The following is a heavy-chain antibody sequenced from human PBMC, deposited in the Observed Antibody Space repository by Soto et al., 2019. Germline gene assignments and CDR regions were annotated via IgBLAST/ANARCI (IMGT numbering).Heavy chain of an antibody. V-gene: IGHV5-51*01. D-gene: IGHD3-10*01. CDR1: GYSFTSYW. CDR3: ARLYYGSGSYGSMDV. J-gene: IGHJ6*02. CDR2: IYPGDSDT. Sequence: GESLKISCKGSGYSFTSYWIGWVRKMPGKGLEWMGIIYPGDSDTRYSPSFQGQVTISADKSISTAYLQWSSLKASDTAMYYCARLYYGSGSYGSMDVWGQGTTVTVSS.